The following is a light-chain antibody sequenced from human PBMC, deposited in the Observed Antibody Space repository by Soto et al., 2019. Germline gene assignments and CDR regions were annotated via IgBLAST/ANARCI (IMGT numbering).Light chain of an antibody. CDR2: EVS. CDR3: GSYTSSSTLFV. Sequence: QSALAQPASVSGSPGQSITISCTGTSSDVGGYNYVSWYQQHPGKAPKLMIYEVSNRPSGVSNRFSGSKSGNTASLTISGLQAEDGADYYCGSYTSSSTLFVFGTGTKVTVL. J-gene: IGLJ1*01. CDR1: SSDVGGYNY. V-gene: IGLV2-14*01.